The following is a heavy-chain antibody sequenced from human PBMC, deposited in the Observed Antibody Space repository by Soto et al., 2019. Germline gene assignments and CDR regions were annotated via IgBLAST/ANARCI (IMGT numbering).Heavy chain of an antibody. CDR2: MNPNSGNT. J-gene: IGHJ5*02. CDR3: ARMATSGTLNWFDP. CDR1: GYTFGNND. V-gene: IGHV1-8*01. Sequence: ASVKVSCKASGYTFGNNDISWVRQATGRGLEWMGWMNPNSGNTGYAQKFQGRASMTRNTSITTAYLELSSLRSDDTAIYYCARMATSGTLNWFDPWGQGTLVTVSS.